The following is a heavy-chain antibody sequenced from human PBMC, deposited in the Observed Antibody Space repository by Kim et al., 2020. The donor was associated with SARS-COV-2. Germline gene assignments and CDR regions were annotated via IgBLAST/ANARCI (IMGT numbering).Heavy chain of an antibody. CDR1: GFTFSSYA. CDR3: ARAILGDPAADRANMFDY. D-gene: IGHD6-13*01. V-gene: IGHV3-30*04. Sequence: GGSLRLSCAASGFTFSSYAMHWVRQAPDKGLEWLAVVSYDGSNKYYADSVKGRFTISRDNSKNTLYRQMNTLRAEDTAVYYCARAILGDPAADRANMFDYWGQGTLVTVSS. J-gene: IGHJ4*02. CDR2: VSYDGSNK.